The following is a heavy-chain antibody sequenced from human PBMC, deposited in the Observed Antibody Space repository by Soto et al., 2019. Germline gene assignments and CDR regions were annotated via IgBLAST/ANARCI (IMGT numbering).Heavy chain of an antibody. D-gene: IGHD6-13*01. J-gene: IGHJ4*02. CDR2: IWYDGSNK. CDR1: GSTFSTYG. CDR3: ASTGYSSSWYQNY. V-gene: IGHV3-33*01. Sequence: GGSLRLACAASGSTFSTYGMPWVRQAPGKGLEWVAIIWYDGSNKYYADSVKGRFTISRDNSKNTLYLQMNSLRAEDTAVYYCASTGYSSSWYQNYWGQGTLVTVSS.